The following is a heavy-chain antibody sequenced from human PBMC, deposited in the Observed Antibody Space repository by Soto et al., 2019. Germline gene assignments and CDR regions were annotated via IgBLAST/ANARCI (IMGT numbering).Heavy chain of an antibody. CDR1: GFTVSSNY. CDR2: IYSGGST. J-gene: IGHJ3*02. CDR3: ARGEPDDAFDI. D-gene: IGHD1-26*01. V-gene: IGHV3-66*01. Sequence: GGSLRLSCAASGFTVSSNYMSWVRQAPGKGLEWVSVIYSGGSTYYADSVKGRFTISRDNSKNTLYLQMNSLRAEDTAVYYCARGEPDDAFDIWGQGTMVTVSS.